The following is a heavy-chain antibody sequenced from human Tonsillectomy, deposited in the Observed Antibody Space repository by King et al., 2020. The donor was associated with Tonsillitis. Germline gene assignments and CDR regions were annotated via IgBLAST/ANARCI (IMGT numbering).Heavy chain of an antibody. CDR3: ASGVTAPYDAFDI. J-gene: IGHJ3*02. CDR1: GASITSYY. Sequence: QLQESGPGLVKPSETLSLTCTVSGASITSYYWNWIRQPPGKGLEWIGYIYYSGSTSYNPSVKSPVTISLDTSKKHFSLKLNSVTAADTAVYYCASGVTAPYDAFDIWGQGTMVIVSS. CDR2: IYYSGST. V-gene: IGHV4-59*08. D-gene: IGHD5-18*01.